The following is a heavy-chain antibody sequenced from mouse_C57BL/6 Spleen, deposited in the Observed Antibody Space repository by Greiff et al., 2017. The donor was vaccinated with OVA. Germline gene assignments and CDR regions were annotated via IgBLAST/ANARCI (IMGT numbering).Heavy chain of an antibody. D-gene: IGHD1-1*01. V-gene: IGHV7-3*01. CDR2: IRNKANGYTT. CDR1: GFTFTDYY. Sequence: EVKLQESGGGLVQPGGSLSLSCAASGFTFTDYYMSWVRQPPGKALEWLGFIRNKANGYTTEYSASVKGRFTISRDNSQSILYLQMNALRAEDSATYYCASPYRDYYGSSYVWYFDVWGTGTTVTVSS. CDR3: ASPYRDYYGSSYVWYFDV. J-gene: IGHJ1*03.